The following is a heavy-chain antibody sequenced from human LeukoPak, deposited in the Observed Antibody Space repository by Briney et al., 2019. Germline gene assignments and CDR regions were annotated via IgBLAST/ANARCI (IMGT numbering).Heavy chain of an antibody. CDR2: IYYSGST. CDR1: GGSISSGGYS. J-gene: IGHJ6*03. V-gene: IGHV4-30-4*07. CDR3: ARYRVGASLPSKYYYYYMDV. Sequence: PSETLSLTCAVSGGSISSGGYSWSWIRQPPGKGLEWIGYIYYSGSTYYNPSLKSRVTISVDTSKNQFSLKLSSVTAADTAVYYCARYRVGASLPSKYYYYYMDVWGKGTTVTVSS. D-gene: IGHD1-26*01.